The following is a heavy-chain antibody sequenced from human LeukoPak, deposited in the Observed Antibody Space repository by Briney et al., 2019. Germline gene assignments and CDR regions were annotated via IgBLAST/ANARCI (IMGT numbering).Heavy chain of an antibody. D-gene: IGHD3-3*01. V-gene: IGHV3-23*05. CDR3: ARGFSTYYDFWSGYL. CDR2: INSIGSST. CDR1: GFTFSSYA. Sequence: PGGSLRLSCAASGFTFSSYAMTWVRQAPGKELEWVSGINSIGSSTYYADSVKGRFTISRDDSKNTVNLQMNSLRAEDTAVYYCARGFSTYYDFWSGYLWGQGTLVTVSS. J-gene: IGHJ4*02.